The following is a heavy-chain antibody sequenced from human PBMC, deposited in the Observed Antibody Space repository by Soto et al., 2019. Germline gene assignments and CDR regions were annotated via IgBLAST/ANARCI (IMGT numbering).Heavy chain of an antibody. V-gene: IGHV3-7*01. Sequence: PGGSLRLSCAASGFTFSTYWMSWVRQAPGKGLEWVANIKQDGSERYYVDSVTGSFTISRANAKNSLYLQMNSLRGEDTAVYSCATDSGPSDSWGQGTLVTVSS. CDR2: IKQDGSER. J-gene: IGHJ5*01. CDR3: ATDSGPSDS. CDR1: GFTFSTYW.